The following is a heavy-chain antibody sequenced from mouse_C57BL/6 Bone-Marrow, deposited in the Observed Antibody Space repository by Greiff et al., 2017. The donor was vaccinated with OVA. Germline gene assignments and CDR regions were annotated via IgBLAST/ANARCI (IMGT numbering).Heavy chain of an antibody. CDR2: INPGSGGT. J-gene: IGHJ4*01. CDR3: ARLDSNCPYYYAMDY. Sequence: VQLQQSGAELVRPGTSVKVSCKASGYAFTNYLIEWVKQRPGQGLEWIGVINPGSGGTNYNEKFKGKATLTADKSSSTAYMQLSSLTSEDSAVYFCARLDSNCPYYYAMDYWGQGTSVTVSS. D-gene: IGHD2-5*01. CDR1: GYAFTNYL. V-gene: IGHV1-54*01.